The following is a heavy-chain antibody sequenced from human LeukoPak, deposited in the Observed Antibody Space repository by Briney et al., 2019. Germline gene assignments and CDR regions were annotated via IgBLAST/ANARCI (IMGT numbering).Heavy chain of an antibody. J-gene: IGHJ6*02. D-gene: IGHD4-17*01. CDR1: GFTLSRNY. CDR2: IYSGGST. V-gene: IGHV3-66*02. CDR3: ARGPGNYGDYVGYYGMDV. Sequence: GGSLRLSCAASGFTLSRNYMSWVRQAPGKGLECVSVIYSGGSTYYADSVKGRFTISRDNSKNTLYLQMNSLRAEDTAVYYCARGPGNYGDYVGYYGMDVWGQGTTVTVSS.